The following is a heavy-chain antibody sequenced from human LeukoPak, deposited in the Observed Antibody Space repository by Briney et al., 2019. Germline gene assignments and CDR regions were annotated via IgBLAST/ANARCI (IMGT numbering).Heavy chain of an antibody. V-gene: IGHV1-46*01. D-gene: IGHD7-27*01. CDR2: INPSGGST. Sequence: ASVKVSCKASGYTFTSYYMHWVRQAPGQGLEWMGIINPSGGSTSYAQKFQGRVTMTRDTSTSTVYMELSSLRAEDTAVYYCAKDWGSVARFDYWGQGTLVTVSS. J-gene: IGHJ4*02. CDR3: AKDWGSVARFDY. CDR1: GYTFTSYY.